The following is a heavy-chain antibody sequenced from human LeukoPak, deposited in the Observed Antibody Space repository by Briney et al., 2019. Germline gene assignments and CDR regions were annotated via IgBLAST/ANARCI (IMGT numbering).Heavy chain of an antibody. Sequence: GGSLRLSCAASGFTFSSYGMHWVRQAPGKGLEWVAFIRYDGSNKYYADSVKGRFTISRDNFKNTLYLQMNSLRAEDTAVYYCAKGARIVVVPAATHYMDVWGKGTTVTVSS. D-gene: IGHD2-2*01. CDR1: GFTFSSYG. CDR2: IRYDGSNK. CDR3: AKGARIVVVPAATHYMDV. V-gene: IGHV3-30*02. J-gene: IGHJ6*03.